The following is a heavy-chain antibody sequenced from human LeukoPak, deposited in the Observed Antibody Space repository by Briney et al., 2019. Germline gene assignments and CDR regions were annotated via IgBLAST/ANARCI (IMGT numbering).Heavy chain of an antibody. CDR3: APQQAYSPYNWFDP. CDR1: GFTFSTYA. Sequence: PGGSLRLSCAASGFTFSTYAMSWVRQAPGTGLVWVSRIHPDGSITTYADSVKGRFTISRDNAENTLYLQMNSLRAEDTGVYYCAPQQAYSPYNWFDPWGQGTLVTVSS. D-gene: IGHD5-12*01. J-gene: IGHJ5*02. CDR2: IHPDGSIT. V-gene: IGHV3-74*03.